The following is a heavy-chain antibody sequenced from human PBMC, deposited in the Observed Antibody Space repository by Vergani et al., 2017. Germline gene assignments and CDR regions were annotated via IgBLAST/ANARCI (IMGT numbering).Heavy chain of an antibody. D-gene: IGHD3-22*01. CDR3: ASGKYYSDSTSHFRGRYFED. Sequence: QMQLQESGPGLVKASETLSLTCTVSGDSIISRSYYWGWIRQPPGKGLEWIGSIDNSGNGDSSSSLKSRVTISADTSKNQFSLRLTSVTAADTAVYYCASGKYYSDSTSHFRGRYFEDWGRGTLVTVPS. J-gene: IGHJ2*01. V-gene: IGHV4-39*01. CDR1: GDSIISRSYY. CDR2: IDNSGNG.